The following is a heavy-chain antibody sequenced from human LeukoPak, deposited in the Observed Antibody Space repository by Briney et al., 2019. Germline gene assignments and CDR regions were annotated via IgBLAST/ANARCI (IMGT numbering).Heavy chain of an antibody. V-gene: IGHV6-1*01. CDR1: GDSVSSNSAA. CDR2: TYYRSKWYN. Sequence: SQTLSLTCAISGDSVSSNSAAWNWIRQSPSRGLEWLGRTYYRSKWYNEYAVFVKSRIIINPDTSKNQFSLQLNSVTPEDTGIYYCARVIRMPVAVSDWFDPWGQGTLVIVSS. CDR3: ARVIRMPVAVSDWFDP. J-gene: IGHJ5*02. D-gene: IGHD6-19*01.